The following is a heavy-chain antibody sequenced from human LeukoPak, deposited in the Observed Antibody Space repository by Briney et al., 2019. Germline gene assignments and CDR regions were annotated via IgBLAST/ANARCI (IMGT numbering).Heavy chain of an antibody. V-gene: IGHV3-23*01. CDR1: RLSFGKDT. D-gene: IGHD7-27*01. J-gene: IGHJ4*02. CDR2: ITTGDGNT. CDR3: EKDGGLWVSAYWGDS. Sequence: GPLRDSCPVSRLSFGKDTMTEVREGPGNGQKWVSTITTGDGNTYYANSVKGWVTVSRDDSKNTLYLQMNSLRTEDTAVYYAEKDGGLWVSAYWGDSWGRGNLVTVSS.